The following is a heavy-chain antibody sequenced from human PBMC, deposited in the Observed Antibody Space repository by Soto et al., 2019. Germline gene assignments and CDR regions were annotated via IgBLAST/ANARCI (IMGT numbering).Heavy chain of an antibody. J-gene: IGHJ4*02. CDR2: ISGYNGNT. D-gene: IGHD3-22*01. CDR1: GYTFTIYG. CDR3: ARVDYYDSSGYYGY. Sequence: QVQLVQCGAEVKKPGASVKVSCKASGYTFTIYGISWVRQAPGRGLEWMGWISGYNGNTDYAQNLQDRVTLTTDASTSSVYMELRSLRSDDTSVYYSARVDYYDSSGYYGYWGQGTLITVSS. V-gene: IGHV1-18*04.